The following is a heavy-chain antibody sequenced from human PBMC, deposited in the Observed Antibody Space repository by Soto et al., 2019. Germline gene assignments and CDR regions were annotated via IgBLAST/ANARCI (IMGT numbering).Heavy chain of an antibody. Sequence: SETLSLTCTVSGGSISNYFCNWIRQPAGKGLEWIGRIDNSGSTNYNPSLKSRITMSADTSRNQFSLKLNSVTAADTAVYYCARGGQDFWSGTFDYWGQGALVTVSS. V-gene: IGHV4-4*07. CDR1: GGSISNYF. CDR2: IDNSGST. CDR3: ARGGQDFWSGTFDY. J-gene: IGHJ4*02. D-gene: IGHD3-3*01.